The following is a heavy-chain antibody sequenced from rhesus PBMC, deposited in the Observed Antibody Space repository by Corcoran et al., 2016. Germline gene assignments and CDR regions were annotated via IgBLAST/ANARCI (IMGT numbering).Heavy chain of an antibody. CDR2: IYGSSTTT. D-gene: IGHD4-17*01. Sequence: QVQLQESGPGVVKPSETLSLTCAGSGGSISDSYRWSWTRQPPGKGLEWSGYIYGSSTTTNYNPSLTSRGTISQDTSKNQFSLKLSSVTAADTAVYYCARGGNADYWGQGVLVTVSS. J-gene: IGHJ4*01. CDR3: ARGGNADY. CDR1: GGSISDSYR. V-gene: IGHV4S10*01.